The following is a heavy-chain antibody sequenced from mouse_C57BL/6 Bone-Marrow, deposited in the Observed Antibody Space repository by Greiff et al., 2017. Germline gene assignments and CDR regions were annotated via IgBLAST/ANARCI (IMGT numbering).Heavy chain of an antibody. CDR1: GYTFTDYY. D-gene: IGHD1-1*01. Sequence: VQLQQSGPELVKPGASVKISCKASGYTFTDYYMNWVKQSHGKSLEWIGDINPNNGGTSYNQKFKGKATLTVDKSSSTAYMELRSLTSEDSAVYYCVRELRSWFAYWGQGTLVTVSA. V-gene: IGHV1-26*01. CDR3: VRELRSWFAY. J-gene: IGHJ3*01. CDR2: INPNNGGT.